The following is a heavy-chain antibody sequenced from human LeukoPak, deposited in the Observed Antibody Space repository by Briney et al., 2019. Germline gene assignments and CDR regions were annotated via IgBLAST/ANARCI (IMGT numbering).Heavy chain of an antibody. V-gene: IGHV3-53*01. D-gene: IGHD4-11*01. Sequence: PGGSLRLSCAASGFTVSSNYMSLVRQAPGKGLEWVSVIYSGGSTYYADSVRGRFIISRGNSKNTLYLQMNSLRAEDTAVYYCARAGQYYFDYWGQGTLVTVSS. J-gene: IGHJ4*02. CDR2: IYSGGST. CDR3: ARAGQYYFDY. CDR1: GFTVSSNY.